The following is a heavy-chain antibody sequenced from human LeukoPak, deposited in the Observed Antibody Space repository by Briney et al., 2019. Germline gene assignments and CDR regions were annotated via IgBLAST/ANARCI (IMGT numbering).Heavy chain of an antibody. J-gene: IGHJ6*04. V-gene: IGHV3-21*01. CDR3: ARDHGLFYGMDV. Sequence: GGSLRLSCAASGFTFSSYSMNWVRQAPGKGLEWVSSISSSSSYIYYADSVKGRFTISRDNAKNSLYLQMNSLRAEDTAVYYCARDHGLFYGMDVWGKGTTVTVSS. CDR2: ISSSSSYI. D-gene: IGHD2-15*01. CDR1: GFTFSSYS.